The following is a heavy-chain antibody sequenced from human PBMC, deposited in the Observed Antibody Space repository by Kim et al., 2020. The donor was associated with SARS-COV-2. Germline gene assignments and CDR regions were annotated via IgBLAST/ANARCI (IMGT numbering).Heavy chain of an antibody. D-gene: IGHD5-12*01. CDR2: IKSKTDGGTT. Sequence: GGSLRLSCAASGFTFSNAWMSWVRQAPGKGLEWVGRIKSKTDGGTTDYAAPVKGRFTISRDDSKNTLYLQMNSLKTEDTAVYYCTANSGYDGDAFDIWGQGTMVTVSS. J-gene: IGHJ3*02. CDR3: TANSGYDGDAFDI. CDR1: GFTFSNAW. V-gene: IGHV3-15*01.